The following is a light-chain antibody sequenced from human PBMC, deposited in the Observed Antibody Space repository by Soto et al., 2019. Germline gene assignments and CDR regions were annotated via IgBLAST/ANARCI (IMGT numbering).Light chain of an antibody. J-gene: IGLJ3*02. CDR3: SAYTAISTLV. V-gene: IGLV2-14*01. CDR2: EVH. CDR1: MRDVGAYNL. Sequence: QSALTQPASVSGSAGQSITISCSGTMRDVGAYNLVSWYQQHPGTAPKLIIYEVHNRPSGISSRFSGSRSGNTASLTISGLQSEDEGDYYCSAYTAISTLVFGGGTKLTVL.